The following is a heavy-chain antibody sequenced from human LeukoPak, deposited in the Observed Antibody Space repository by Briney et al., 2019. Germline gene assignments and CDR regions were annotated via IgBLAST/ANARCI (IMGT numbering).Heavy chain of an antibody. D-gene: IGHD5-18*01. CDR1: GFTVSSNY. V-gene: IGHV3-53*01. J-gene: IGHJ4*02. Sequence: GGSLRLSCAASGFTVSSNYMTWVRQAPGKGLEWVSVIYSGDSTYYADSVKGRFTISRDNSKNTLYLQMNSLRAEDTAVCYCARGVGTATDYWGQGTLVTVSS. CDR3: ARGVGTATDY. CDR2: IYSGDST.